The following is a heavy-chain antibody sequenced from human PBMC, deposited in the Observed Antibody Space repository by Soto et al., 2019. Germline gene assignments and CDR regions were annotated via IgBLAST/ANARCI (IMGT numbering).Heavy chain of an antibody. Sequence: SETLSLTCTVSGGSISSGGYYWSWIRQHPGKGLEWIGYIYYSGSTYYNPSLKSRVTISVDTSKNQFSMKLSSVTAADTALYYCARDQVVRFYYYGMDVWGQGTTVTVSS. D-gene: IGHD2-15*01. CDR1: GGSISSGGYY. V-gene: IGHV4-31*03. CDR3: ARDQVVRFYYYGMDV. CDR2: IYYSGST. J-gene: IGHJ6*02.